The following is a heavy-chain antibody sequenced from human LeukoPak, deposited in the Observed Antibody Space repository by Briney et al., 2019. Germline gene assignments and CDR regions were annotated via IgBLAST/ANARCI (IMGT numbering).Heavy chain of an antibody. Sequence: ASVKVSCKASGYTFTSYYMHWVRQAPGQELEWMGIINPTGASTSYAQKFQGRVTMTRDTSTSTGPMELSSLRCEDTAVQYCASGAYCSSTSCSARIAAFDIWGEGTMVTVSS. D-gene: IGHD2-2*01. V-gene: IGHV1-46*01. CDR2: INPTGAST. CDR1: GYTFTSYY. J-gene: IGHJ3*02. CDR3: ASGAYCSSTSCSARIAAFDI.